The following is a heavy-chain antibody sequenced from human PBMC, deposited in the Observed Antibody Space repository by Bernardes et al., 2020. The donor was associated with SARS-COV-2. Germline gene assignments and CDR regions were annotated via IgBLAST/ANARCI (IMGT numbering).Heavy chain of an antibody. CDR3: AREPIAARPGIWFDP. CDR1: GYHTLSELA. CDR2: FDPENAET. Sequence: ASVKVSCKVSGYHTLSELAMHWVRQAPGKGLEWVGGFDPENAETIYAQKFQGRVTMTEDRSTDTAYMELSSLRSEDTALYYCAREPIAARPGIWFDPWGQGTLVTVSS. V-gene: IGHV1-24*01. J-gene: IGHJ5*02. D-gene: IGHD6-6*01.